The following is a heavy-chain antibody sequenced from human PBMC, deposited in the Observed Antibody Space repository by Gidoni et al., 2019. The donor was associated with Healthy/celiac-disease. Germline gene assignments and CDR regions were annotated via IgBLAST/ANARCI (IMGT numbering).Heavy chain of an antibody. Sequence: EVQLVESGGGLVKPGGSLRLSCAASGFTFSRYSMNWVRQAPGKGLEWGSSISSSSSYIYYADSVKGRFTISRDNAKNSLYLQMNSLRAEDTAVYYCARGAAARPFGYYFDYWGQGTLVTVSS. V-gene: IGHV3-21*01. CDR2: ISSSSSYI. D-gene: IGHD6-6*01. CDR1: GFTFSRYS. CDR3: ARGAAARPFGYYFDY. J-gene: IGHJ4*02.